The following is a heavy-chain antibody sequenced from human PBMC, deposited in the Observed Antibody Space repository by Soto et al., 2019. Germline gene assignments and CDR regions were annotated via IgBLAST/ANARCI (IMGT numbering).Heavy chain of an antibody. J-gene: IGHJ4*02. Sequence: GGSLRLSCAASGFTFSSYAMHWVRQAPGKGLEWVAVISYDGSNKYSADSVKGRFTISRDNSKNTLYLQMNSLRAEDTAVYYCARDIGRQDYWGQGTLVTVSS. V-gene: IGHV3-30*04. D-gene: IGHD1-26*01. CDR2: ISYDGSNK. CDR1: GFTFSSYA. CDR3: ARDIGRQDY.